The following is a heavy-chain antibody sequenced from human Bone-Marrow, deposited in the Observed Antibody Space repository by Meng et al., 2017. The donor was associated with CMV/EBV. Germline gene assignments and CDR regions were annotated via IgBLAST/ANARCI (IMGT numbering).Heavy chain of an antibody. J-gene: IGHJ2*01. CDR3: ARDPPLLEYGPPFDL. CDR2: ISAYNGNT. V-gene: IGHV1-18*01. CDR1: GYTFTRYG. Sequence: LVQSGAEVKKPGASVKVSCKVSGYTFTRYGISWVRQAPGQGLEWMGWISAYNGNTNYAQKLQGRVTMTTDTSTSTAYMELRSLRSDDTAVYYCARDPPLLEYGPPFDLWGRGTLVTVSS. D-gene: IGHD4-17*01.